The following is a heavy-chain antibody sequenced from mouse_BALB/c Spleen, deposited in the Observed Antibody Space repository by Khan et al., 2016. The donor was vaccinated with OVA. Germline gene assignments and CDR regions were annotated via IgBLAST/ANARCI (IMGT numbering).Heavy chain of an antibody. V-gene: IGHV1S41*01. CDR2: IAPGSGNT. Sequence: DLVKPGASVTLSCKASGYTFTSYWINWIKQRPGQGLEWIGHIAPGSGNTYYNEMFKGKTTLTVDTSSSTAYIQLSTLSSEDSAVYFCAISNYYGRSLYAMDCWGQGTSVTVSS. CDR3: AISNYYGRSLYAMDC. D-gene: IGHD1-1*01. J-gene: IGHJ4*01. CDR1: GYTFTSYW.